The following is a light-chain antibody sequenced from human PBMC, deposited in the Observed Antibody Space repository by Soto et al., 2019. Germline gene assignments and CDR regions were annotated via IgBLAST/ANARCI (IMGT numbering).Light chain of an antibody. CDR1: QSVSSSY. J-gene: IGKJ1*01. CDR3: QQYGSSRT. Sequence: EIVLTQSPGTLSLSPGERATLSCRASQSVSSSYLAWYQQKPGQAPRLLIYGASSSATGIPDRFSGSGSGTDFTLTISRLEPEDFGVYYCQQYGSSRTFGQGTKVDI. CDR2: GAS. V-gene: IGKV3-20*01.